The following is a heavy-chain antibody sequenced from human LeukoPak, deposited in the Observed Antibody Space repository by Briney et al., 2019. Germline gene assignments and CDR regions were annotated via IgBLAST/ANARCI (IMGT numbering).Heavy chain of an antibody. CDR1: GYTFTSYV. Sequence: ASVKVSCKASGYTFTSYVISWVRQAPGQGLEWMGWISAYNGNTNYAQKLQGRVTMTTDTSTSTAYMELRSLRSDDTAVYYCARVPRGYSYVSYWGQGTLVTVSS. V-gene: IGHV1-18*01. D-gene: IGHD5-18*01. CDR2: ISAYNGNT. J-gene: IGHJ4*02. CDR3: ARVPRGYSYVSY.